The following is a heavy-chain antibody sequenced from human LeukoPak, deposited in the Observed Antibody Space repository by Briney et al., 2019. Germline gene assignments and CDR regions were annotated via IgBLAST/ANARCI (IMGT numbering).Heavy chain of an antibody. CDR1: GFTVSSNY. CDR2: IWYDGSNK. Sequence: PGGSLRLSCAPSGFTVSSNYMSWVPQAPGKGLKWVAVIWYDGSNKYYADSVKGRLTISRDNSKNTLYLQMNSLRAEDTAVYYCARETLDAFDIWGQGTMVTVSS. J-gene: IGHJ3*02. CDR3: ARETLDAFDI. V-gene: IGHV3-33*08.